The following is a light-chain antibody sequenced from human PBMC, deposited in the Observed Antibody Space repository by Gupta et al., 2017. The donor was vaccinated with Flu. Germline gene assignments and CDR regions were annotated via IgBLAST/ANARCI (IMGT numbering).Light chain of an antibody. Sequence: SYAPTQPPSVSVSPGQPATITCSGDELPKWFVYWYQQKPGQAPVLVISEDIKRPSGIPERFSGSTSGTIVTLTISGVQPEDEGDYYCQAADSSGSYPVFGGGTKLTV. CDR1: ELPKWF. J-gene: IGLJ3*02. CDR2: EDI. V-gene: IGLV3-25*02. CDR3: QAADSSGSYPV.